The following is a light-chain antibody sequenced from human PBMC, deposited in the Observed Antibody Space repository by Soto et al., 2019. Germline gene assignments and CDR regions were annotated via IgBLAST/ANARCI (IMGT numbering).Light chain of an antibody. V-gene: IGKV3D-11*02. Sequence: MTLSPATLSVNPGKRATLSSRSSQSVSSSLAWYQQKPGQAPRLLIYDPANGATGIPSRFSASGPGTYFALTICILNPEHCAVYYCQRLRNWQVTFGQGTRLEIK. J-gene: IGKJ5*01. CDR1: QSVSSS. CDR3: QRLRNWQVT. CDR2: DPA.